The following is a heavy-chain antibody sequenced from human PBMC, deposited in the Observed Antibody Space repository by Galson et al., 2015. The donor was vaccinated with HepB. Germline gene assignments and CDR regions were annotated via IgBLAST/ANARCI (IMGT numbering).Heavy chain of an antibody. D-gene: IGHD5-24*01. J-gene: IGHJ4*02. V-gene: IGHV1-69*13. CDR3: ARDRGDGYTIGWYFDY. CDR2: IIPIFGTA. Sequence: SVKVSCKASGGTFSSYAISWVRQAPGQGLEWMGGIIPIFGTANYAQKFQGRVTITADESTSTAYMELSSLRSEDTAVYYCARDRGDGYTIGWYFDYWGQGTLVTVSS. CDR1: GGTFSSYA.